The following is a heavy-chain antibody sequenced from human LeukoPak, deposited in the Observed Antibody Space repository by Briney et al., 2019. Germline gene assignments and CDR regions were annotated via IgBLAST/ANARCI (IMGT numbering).Heavy chain of an antibody. CDR3: ATGSYSSGWYGLG. CDR2: IIPIFGTA. D-gene: IGHD6-19*01. Sequence: SVKVSCKASGGTFSSYAINWVRQAPGQGLEWMGRIIPIFGTANYAQKFQGRVTITTDESTSTAYMELSSLRSEDTAVYYCATGSYSSGWYGLGWGQGTLVTVSS. V-gene: IGHV1-69*05. CDR1: GGTFSSYA. J-gene: IGHJ4*02.